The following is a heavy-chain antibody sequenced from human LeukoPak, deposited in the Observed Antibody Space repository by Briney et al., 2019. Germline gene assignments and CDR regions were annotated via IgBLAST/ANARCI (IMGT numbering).Heavy chain of an antibody. CDR2: IIPIFGTA. CDR3: ARGDYYDTSGFFIDAFDI. V-gene: IGHV1-69*05. J-gene: IGHJ3*02. Sequence: GASVKVSCKASGGTFSSYAIIWVRQAPGQGLEWMGGIIPIFGTANYAQKFQGRVTITTDESTSTAYMELSSLRAEDTAVYYCARGDYYDTSGFFIDAFDIWGQGTMVTVSS. D-gene: IGHD3-22*01. CDR1: GGTFSSYA.